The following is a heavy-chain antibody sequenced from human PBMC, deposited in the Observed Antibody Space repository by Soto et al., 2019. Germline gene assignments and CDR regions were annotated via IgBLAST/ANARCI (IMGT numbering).Heavy chain of an antibody. J-gene: IGHJ6*02. V-gene: IGHV3-21*06. CDR1: GFTFETSS. CDR2: ISATSLYI. CDR3: ARDLGGGAHYGMDV. D-gene: IGHD3-16*01. Sequence: PGGSLRLSCAASGFTFETSSINCLRQTPGKGLEWVASISATSLYIYYADSVRGRLTISRENAKNTVFLQMDGLTAEDTAIYFCARDLGGGAHYGMDVWGQGTTVTVSS.